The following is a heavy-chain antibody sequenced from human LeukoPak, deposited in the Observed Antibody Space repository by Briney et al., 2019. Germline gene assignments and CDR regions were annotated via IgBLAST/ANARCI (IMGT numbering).Heavy chain of an antibody. V-gene: IGHV4-4*07. CDR3: ARERQYDILTGYTYYYMDV. CDR2: NYTSGNT. J-gene: IGHJ6*03. D-gene: IGHD3-9*01. Sequence: PSETLSLTCTVSGGSISSDYWSWIRQPAGKGLEWIGRNYTSGNTNYNPSLKSRVTMSVDTSKNQFSLKLSSVTAADTAVYYCARERQYDILTGYTYYYMDVWGKGTTVTVSS. CDR1: GGSISSDY.